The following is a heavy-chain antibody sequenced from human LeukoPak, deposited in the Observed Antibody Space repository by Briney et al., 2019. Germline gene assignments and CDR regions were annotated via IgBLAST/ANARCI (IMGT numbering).Heavy chain of an antibody. D-gene: IGHD2-21*02. Sequence: GSLRLSCAASGFTFSDYYMSWIRQAPGKGLEWVSYISSSGSAIYYADSVKGRFTISRDNAKNSLYLQMNSLRAGDTAVYYCARDKAEYCGGDCYPYYYYYMDVWGKGTTVTVSS. V-gene: IGHV3-11*04. J-gene: IGHJ6*03. CDR2: ISSSGSAI. CDR1: GFTFSDYY. CDR3: ARDKAEYCGGDCYPYYYYYMDV.